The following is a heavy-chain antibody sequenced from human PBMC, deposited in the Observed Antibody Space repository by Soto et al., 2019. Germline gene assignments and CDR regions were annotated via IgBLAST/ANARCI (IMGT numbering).Heavy chain of an antibody. V-gene: IGHV1-18*04. J-gene: IGHJ6*03. D-gene: IGHD2-15*01. CDR2: ISAHNGNT. CDR3: PALNVTYSGGNYPSHMDL. CDR1: GDTFSSFD. Sequence: QVLLVQSGPEVKRPGASVKVSCKASGDTFSSFDISWVRQAPGQGAEWMGCISAHNGNTNFAQNFQGRVSETTSAAATTASGELRGKRSYVAVVYFWPALNVTYSGGNYPSHMDLWCTGNAVRVSS.